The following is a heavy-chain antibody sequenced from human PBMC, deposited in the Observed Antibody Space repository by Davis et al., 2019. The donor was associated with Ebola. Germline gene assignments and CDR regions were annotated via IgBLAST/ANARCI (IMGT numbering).Heavy chain of an antibody. CDR1: GYTFTSYG. V-gene: IGHV1-46*01. J-gene: IGHJ4*02. CDR3: VRYPPSNWNEFDY. Sequence: AASVKVSCKASGYTFTSYGISWVRQAPGQGLEWMGIINPSGGSTSYAQKFQGRVTMTRDTSITTAYMELSSLTSEDTAVYYCVRYPPSNWNEFDYWGQGTLVTVSS. CDR2: INPSGGST. D-gene: IGHD1-20*01.